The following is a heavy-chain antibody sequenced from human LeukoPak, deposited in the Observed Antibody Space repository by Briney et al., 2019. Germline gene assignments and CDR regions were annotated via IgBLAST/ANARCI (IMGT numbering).Heavy chain of an antibody. CDR1: GFTFSSYG. D-gene: IGHD6-19*01. CDR2: ISYDGSNK. J-gene: IGHJ4*02. Sequence: GGSLRLSCAASGFTFSSYGMHWVRQAPGKGLEWVAVISYDGSNKYYADSVKGRFTISRDNSKNTLYLQMNSLRAVDTAVYYCAKPGSSGSFDYWGQGTLVTVSS. V-gene: IGHV3-30*18. CDR3: AKPGSSGSFDY.